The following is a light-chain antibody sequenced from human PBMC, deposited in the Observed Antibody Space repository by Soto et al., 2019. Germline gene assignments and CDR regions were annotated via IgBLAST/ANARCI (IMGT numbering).Light chain of an antibody. Sequence: AIQLTQSPSSLYASVGDRVTITCRASQAIRTALAWYQQKPGKAPNLLIYAASILQSGVPSRFSGSGSGTDFTLTINSLQPEDFATYYCQQLNSYPITFGQGTRLEIK. CDR3: QQLNSYPIT. CDR2: AAS. CDR1: QAIRTA. V-gene: IGKV1-13*02. J-gene: IGKJ5*01.